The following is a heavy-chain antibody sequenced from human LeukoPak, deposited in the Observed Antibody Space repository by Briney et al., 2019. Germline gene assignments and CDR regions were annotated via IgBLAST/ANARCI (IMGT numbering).Heavy chain of an antibody. CDR2: MNTNTGKA. J-gene: IGHJ6*02. V-gene: IGHV7-4-1*02. CDR3: AREEGGLDV. CDR1: GYDFSIYT. Sequence: ASMKVSCKPSGYDFSIYTLNWVRQVPGQGPEWLGWMNTNTGKATYAQDFRGRFVFSFDSSVSTAYLEITSLQAADTAVYYCAREEGGLDVWGQGTTVIVSS.